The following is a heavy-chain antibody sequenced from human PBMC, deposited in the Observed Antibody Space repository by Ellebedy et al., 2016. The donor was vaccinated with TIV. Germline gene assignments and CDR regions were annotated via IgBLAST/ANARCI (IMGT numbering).Heavy chain of an antibody. CDR2: INPTSGDS. CDR1: GYTFTRYY. V-gene: IGHV1-46*01. Sequence: ASVKVSCKVSGYTFTRYYLYWVRQAPGQGLDWMGIINPTSGDSNYAQKFHGRVTMTRDTSTSTVYMELSSLRSEDTAVYYCARGDNYYYDSSGYYYSHWGQGTLVTVSS. J-gene: IGHJ4*02. D-gene: IGHD3-22*01. CDR3: ARGDNYYYDSSGYYYSH.